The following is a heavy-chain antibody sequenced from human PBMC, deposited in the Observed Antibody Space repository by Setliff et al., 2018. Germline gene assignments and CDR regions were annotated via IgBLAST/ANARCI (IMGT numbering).Heavy chain of an antibody. D-gene: IGHD2-21*01. J-gene: IGHJ4*02. Sequence: GSGPTLVNPTETLTLTCTVSGFSLSNARMGVSWIRQPPGKALEWLAHIFSNDEKSYSPSLKSRLTITKDTSKNQVVLTMTNMDPVDTATYYCAHIAGGGNSPRHDYWGQGTLVTVSS. CDR1: GFSLSNARMG. CDR2: IFSNDEK. V-gene: IGHV2-26*01. CDR3: AHIAGGGNSPRHDY.